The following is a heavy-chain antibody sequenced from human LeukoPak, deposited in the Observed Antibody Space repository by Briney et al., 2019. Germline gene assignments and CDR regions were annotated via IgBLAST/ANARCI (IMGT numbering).Heavy chain of an antibody. CDR2: IIPIFGTA. Sequence: SVKVSCKASGGTFSSYAISWVRQAPGQGLEWMGGIIPIFGTANYAQKFQGRVTITTDESTSTAYMELSSLRSEDTAVYYCARGGAPAAPYYCYYYMDVWGKGTTVTVSS. D-gene: IGHD2-2*01. V-gene: IGHV1-69*05. CDR3: ARGGAPAAPYYCYYYMDV. J-gene: IGHJ6*03. CDR1: GGTFSSYA.